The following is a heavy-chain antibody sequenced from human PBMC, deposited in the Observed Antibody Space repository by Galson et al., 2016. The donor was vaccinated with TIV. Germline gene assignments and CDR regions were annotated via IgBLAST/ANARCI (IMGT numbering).Heavy chain of an antibody. J-gene: IGHJ4*02. V-gene: IGHV1-69*02. CDR1: GDTFSRYT. CDR3: ARWVQINSGVLTYFFDY. Sequence: SVKVSCKASGDTFSRYTITWVRQAPGQGLEYMGRIIPIVDIRDYAQKFQGRVTFTADKSTSTAYMEVNNLRSEDTALYYCARWVQINSGVLTYFFDYWGQGTVVTVSS. D-gene: IGHD3-9*01. CDR2: IIPIVDIR.